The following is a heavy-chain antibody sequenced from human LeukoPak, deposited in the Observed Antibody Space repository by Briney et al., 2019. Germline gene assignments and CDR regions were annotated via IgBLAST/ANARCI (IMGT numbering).Heavy chain of an antibody. Sequence: ASVKVSCKASGYTFTSYGISWVRQAPGQGLEWMGWISAYNGNTNYAQKLQGRVTMTTDTSTSTAYMELRSLRSDDTAVYYCAIVLGLLQHFDYWGQGALVTVSS. CDR3: AIVLGLLQHFDY. V-gene: IGHV1-18*01. J-gene: IGHJ4*02. D-gene: IGHD3-16*01. CDR2: ISAYNGNT. CDR1: GYTFTSYG.